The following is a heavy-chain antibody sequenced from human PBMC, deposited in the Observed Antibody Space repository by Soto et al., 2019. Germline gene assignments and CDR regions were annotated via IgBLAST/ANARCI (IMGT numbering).Heavy chain of an antibody. CDR2: ILPLSGTP. V-gene: IGHV1-69*01. J-gene: IGHJ4*02. CDR3: ARVGSRDAYNYGLDY. Sequence: VVQSGAEVKKPGSSVKVSCKASGGIVSSLTFSWVRQAPGQGLEWMGGILPLSGTPKYAQKFQGRLTITADESRTTNYMELSSLTSEDTAVYYCARVGSRDAYNYGLDYWGQGTLVTVSS. D-gene: IGHD1-1*01. CDR1: GGIVSSLT.